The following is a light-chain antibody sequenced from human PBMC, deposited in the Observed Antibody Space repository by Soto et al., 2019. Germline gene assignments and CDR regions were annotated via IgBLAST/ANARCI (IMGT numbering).Light chain of an antibody. V-gene: IGKV1-5*03. J-gene: IGKJ1*01. CDR1: QSVSRW. Sequence: DIQMTQSPSTLSASVGDRVTITCRASQSVSRWLAWYQQKPGKAPKLLIYKASTLESGVPSRFSGSGSGTEFNLAISTLQSDDSANYYCQQYNDNWTFGQGTKVEIK. CDR2: KAS. CDR3: QQYNDNWT.